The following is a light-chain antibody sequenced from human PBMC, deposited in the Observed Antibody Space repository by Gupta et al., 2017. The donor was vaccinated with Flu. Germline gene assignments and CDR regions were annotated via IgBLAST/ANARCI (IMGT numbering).Light chain of an antibody. J-gene: IGLJ1*01. CDR3: CSYAGRV. CDR1: SSDVGDYNH. V-gene: IGLV2-11*01. CDR2: DVR. Sequence: QSALTQPRSVSGSPGQSVTLPCTATSSDVGDYNHVSWYQQHPGRAPNVIIYDVRQRPSGVPDRFSASKSGTMASLTISGLQAEDEADYYCCSYAGRVFGTGTKVTVL.